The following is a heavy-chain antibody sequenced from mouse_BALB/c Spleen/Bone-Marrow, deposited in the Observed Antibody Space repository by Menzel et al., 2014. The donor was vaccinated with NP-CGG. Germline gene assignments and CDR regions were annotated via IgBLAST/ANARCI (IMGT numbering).Heavy chain of an antibody. J-gene: IGHJ1*01. Sequence: VHVKQSGAELVKPGASVKLSCTASGFNINDTYIHWVKQRPEQGLEWIGRFDPANGNTKYDPKFQGKATITADTSSNSAYLQLSSLTSEDTAVYYCAKYNYGLYFDVWGAGTTVTVSS. CDR3: AKYNYGLYFDV. D-gene: IGHD1-3*01. CDR1: GFNINDTY. CDR2: FDPANGNT. V-gene: IGHV14-3*02.